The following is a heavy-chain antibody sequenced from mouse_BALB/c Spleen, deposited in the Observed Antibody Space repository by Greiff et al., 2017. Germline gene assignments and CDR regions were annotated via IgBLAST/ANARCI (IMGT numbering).Heavy chain of an antibody. CDR1: GFAFSSYD. CDR3: ARQNGNYAWFAY. V-gene: IGHV5-12-1*01. D-gene: IGHD2-1*01. Sequence: EVQVVESGGGLVKPGGSLKLSCAASGFAFSSYDMSWVRQTPEKRLEWVAYISSGGGSTYYPDTVKGRFTISRDNAKNTLYLQMSSLKSEDTAMYYCARQNGNYAWFAYWGQGTLVTVSA. J-gene: IGHJ3*01. CDR2: ISSGGGST.